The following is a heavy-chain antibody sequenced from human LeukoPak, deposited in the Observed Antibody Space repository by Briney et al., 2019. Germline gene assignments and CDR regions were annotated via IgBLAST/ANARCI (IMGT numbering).Heavy chain of an antibody. V-gene: IGHV3-30*02. CDR2: IRYDGSNQ. D-gene: IGHD3-3*01. Sequence: GGSLRLSCAASGFTFSTYGMHWVRQAPGKGLEWVAFIRYDGSNQYYADSVKGRFTISRDNPKNTLYLQMNSLRAEDTAVYYCAKVVGPWSGLRGYMDVWGKGTTVTVSS. CDR1: GFTFSTYG. CDR3: AKVVGPWSGLRGYMDV. J-gene: IGHJ6*03.